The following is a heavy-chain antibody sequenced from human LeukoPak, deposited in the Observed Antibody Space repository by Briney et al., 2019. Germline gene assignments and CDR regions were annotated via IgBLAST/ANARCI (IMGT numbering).Heavy chain of an antibody. J-gene: IGHJ4*02. Sequence: SETLSLTCTVSGYSISSGYYWGWILQPPGKGLEWIGSIYHSGSTYYNPSLKSRVTISVDTSKNQFSLKLSSVTAADTAVYYCARRGDYFDYWGQGTLVTVSS. V-gene: IGHV4-38-2*02. CDR3: ARRGDYFDY. CDR1: GYSISSGYY. CDR2: IYHSGST.